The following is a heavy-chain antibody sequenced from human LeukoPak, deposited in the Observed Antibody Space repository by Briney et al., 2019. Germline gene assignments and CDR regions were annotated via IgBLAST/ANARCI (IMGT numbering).Heavy chain of an antibody. CDR1: GFTFSNHD. Sequence: PGGSLRLSCAASGFTFSNHDMFWVRQATGKGLEWVSAIGTGGDTYYADPVKGRFTISRENARNSLFLQMNSLRAGDTAVYYCARGGNYFGQGNYPDAFDIWGQGTVVTVSS. J-gene: IGHJ3*02. CDR2: IGTGGDT. D-gene: IGHD3-10*01. V-gene: IGHV3-13*01. CDR3: ARGGNYFGQGNYPDAFDI.